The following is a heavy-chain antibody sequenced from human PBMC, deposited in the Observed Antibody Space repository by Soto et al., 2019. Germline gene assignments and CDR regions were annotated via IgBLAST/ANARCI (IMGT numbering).Heavy chain of an antibody. Sequence: GGSLRLSCAASGFTFSSYSMNWVRQAPGKGLEWVSSISSSSSYIYYADSVKGRFTISRDNAKNSLYLQMNSLRAEDTAVYYCARDCRPKGGAYYYYYMDVWGKGTTVTVSS. D-gene: IGHD3-16*01. V-gene: IGHV3-21*01. J-gene: IGHJ6*03. CDR3: ARDCRPKGGAYYYYYMDV. CDR1: GFTFSSYS. CDR2: ISSSSSYI.